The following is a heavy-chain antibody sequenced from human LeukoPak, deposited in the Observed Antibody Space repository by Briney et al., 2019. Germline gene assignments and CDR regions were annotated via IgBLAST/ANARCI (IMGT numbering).Heavy chain of an antibody. Sequence: GASVKVSCKASGGTFSSYAISWVRQAPGQGLEWMGRIIPIFGTANYAQKFQGRVTITADESTSTAYMELSSLRSEDTAVYYCARPSYCSSTSCQDYYYGMDVWGKGTTVTVSS. CDR1: GGTFSSYA. J-gene: IGHJ6*04. CDR2: IIPIFGTA. V-gene: IGHV1-69*13. CDR3: ARPSYCSSTSCQDYYYGMDV. D-gene: IGHD2-2*01.